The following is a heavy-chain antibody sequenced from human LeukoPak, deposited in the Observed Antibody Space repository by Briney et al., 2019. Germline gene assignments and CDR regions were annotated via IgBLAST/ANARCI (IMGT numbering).Heavy chain of an antibody. J-gene: IGHJ5*02. CDR1: GYSISSGYY. CDR3: ARDRLGGYDP. CDR2: IYHSGNT. V-gene: IGHV4-38-2*02. D-gene: IGHD3-16*01. Sequence: SETLSLACTVSGYSISSGYYWGWTRQPPVKGLEWIGSIYHSGNTYYNPPLKSRVTISADTSKNQFSLKLTSVTAADTAVYNCARDRLGGYDPWGQGTLVTVSS.